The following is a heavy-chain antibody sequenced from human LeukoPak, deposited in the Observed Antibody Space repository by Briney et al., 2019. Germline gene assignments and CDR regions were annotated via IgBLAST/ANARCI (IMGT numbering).Heavy chain of an antibody. Sequence: QTGGSLRLSCAASGFTFSSYWMSWVRQAPGKGLEWVANIKQDGSEKYYVDSVKGRFTISRDNAKNSLYLQMNSLRAEDTAVYYCASSTYYYDSSGYYPFYYFDYWGQGTLVTVSS. D-gene: IGHD3-22*01. J-gene: IGHJ4*02. CDR2: IKQDGSEK. CDR3: ASSTYYYDSSGYYPFYYFDY. CDR1: GFTFSSYW. V-gene: IGHV3-7*03.